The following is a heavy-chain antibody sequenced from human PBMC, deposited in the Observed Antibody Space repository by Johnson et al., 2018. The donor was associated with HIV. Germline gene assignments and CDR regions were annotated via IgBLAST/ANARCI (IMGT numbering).Heavy chain of an antibody. CDR2: IYSGGST. CDR1: GFTVSSNY. D-gene: IGHD2-2*02. V-gene: IGHV3-53*01. CDR3: ARPSLYGVGWAFEI. Sequence: EVQLVESGGGLIQPGGSLRLSCAASGFTVSSNYMSWVRQAPGKGLEWVSVIYSGGSTYYADSVKGRFTISRDNSKNTLYLQMNSLRAEDTAVYYCARPSLYGVGWAFEIWGQGTMVTVSS. J-gene: IGHJ3*02.